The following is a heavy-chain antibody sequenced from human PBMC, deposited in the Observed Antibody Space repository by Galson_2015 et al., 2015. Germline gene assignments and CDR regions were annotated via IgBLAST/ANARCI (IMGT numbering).Heavy chain of an antibody. J-gene: IGHJ6*03. D-gene: IGHD4-17*01. CDR1: GFTFSSYG. CDR3: ARGDDYGDYYPMDV. V-gene: IGHV3-33*08. CDR2: IWYDGSNK. Sequence: SLRLSCAASGFTFSSYGMHWVRQAPGKGLEWVAVIWYDGSNKYYADSVKGRFTISRDNSKNTLYLQMNSLRAEDTAEYYCARGDDYGDYYPMDVWGKGTTVTVSS.